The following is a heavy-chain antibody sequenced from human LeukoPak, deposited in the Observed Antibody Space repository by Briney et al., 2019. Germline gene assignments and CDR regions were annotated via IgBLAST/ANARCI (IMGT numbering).Heavy chain of an antibody. D-gene: IGHD3-10*01. CDR3: ARERFGYTLG. CDR2: IYSGGST. V-gene: IGHV3-66*01. CDR1: GFTFSSYG. J-gene: IGHJ4*02. Sequence: PGGSLRLSCAASGFTFSSYGMHWVRQAPGKGLEWVSVIYSGGSTYYADSVKGRFTISRDNSKNTLYLQMNSLRAEDTAVYYCARERFGYTLGWGQGTLVTVSS.